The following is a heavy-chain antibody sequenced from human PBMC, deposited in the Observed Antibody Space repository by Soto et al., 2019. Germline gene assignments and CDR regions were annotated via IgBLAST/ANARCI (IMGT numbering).Heavy chain of an antibody. CDR1: GFTFGDYA. CDR2: IRSKAYGGTT. Sequence: GGSLRLSCTASGFTFGDYAMSWFRQAPGKGLEWVGFIRSKAYGGTTEYAASVKGRFTISRDDSKSIAYLQMNSLKTEDTAVYYCTRAGEPDSSGYYLRHDAFDIWGQGTMVTVSS. D-gene: IGHD3-22*01. V-gene: IGHV3-49*03. J-gene: IGHJ3*02. CDR3: TRAGEPDSSGYYLRHDAFDI.